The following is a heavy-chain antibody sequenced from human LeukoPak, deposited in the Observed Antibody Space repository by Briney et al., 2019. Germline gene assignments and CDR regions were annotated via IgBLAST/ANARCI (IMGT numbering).Heavy chain of an antibody. D-gene: IGHD3-10*01. V-gene: IGHV3-30*18. J-gene: IGHJ4*02. CDR3: AKSHYYGSGSIDY. Sequence: GGSLRLSCAASGFTFSSYGMHWVRQAPGKGLEWVAVISYDGSNKYYADSVKGRFTISRDNSKNTLYLQMNSLRAEDTAVYYCAKSHYYGSGSIDYWGQGTLVTVSS. CDR2: ISYDGSNK. CDR1: GFTFSSYG.